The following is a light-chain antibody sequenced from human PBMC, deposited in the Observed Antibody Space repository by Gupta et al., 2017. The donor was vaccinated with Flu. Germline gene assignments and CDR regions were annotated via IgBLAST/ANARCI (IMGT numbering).Light chain of an antibody. CDR2: DDI. J-gene: IGLJ1*01. CDR3: QVWDSDSDHPV. Sequence: GQTARITCGGNNIGSKSMHWYQQKPGQAPVLVVYDDIDRPSGIPERFSGSNSENTATLTISRVEAGDEADYYCQVWDSDSDHPVFGTGTKVTVL. CDR1: NIGSKS. V-gene: IGLV3-21*02.